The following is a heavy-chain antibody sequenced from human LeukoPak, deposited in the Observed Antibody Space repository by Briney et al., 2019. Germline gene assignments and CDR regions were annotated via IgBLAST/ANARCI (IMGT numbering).Heavy chain of an antibody. CDR2: INAGNGNT. Sequence: GASVKVSCKASGYTFTSYAMHWVRQAPGQRLEWMGWINAGNGNTKYSQKFQGRVTITRDTSASTAYMELSSLRSEDTAVYYCARRGPYYYGMDVWGQGTTVTVSS. CDR3: ARRGPYYYGMDV. CDR1: GYTFTSYA. D-gene: IGHD3-10*01. V-gene: IGHV1-3*01. J-gene: IGHJ6*02.